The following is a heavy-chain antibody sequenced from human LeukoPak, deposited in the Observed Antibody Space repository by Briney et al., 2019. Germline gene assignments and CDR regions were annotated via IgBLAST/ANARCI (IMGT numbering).Heavy chain of an antibody. CDR2: IYYSGST. V-gene: IGHV4-39*07. Sequence: SETLSLTCTVSGGSISSSSYYWGWIRQPPGKGLEWIGSIYYSGSTYYNPSLKSRVTISVDTSKNQFSLKLSSVTAADTAVYYCARGPASSGYYGALDYWGQGTLVTVSS. CDR3: ARGPASSGYYGALDY. D-gene: IGHD3-22*01. J-gene: IGHJ4*02. CDR1: GGSISSSSYY.